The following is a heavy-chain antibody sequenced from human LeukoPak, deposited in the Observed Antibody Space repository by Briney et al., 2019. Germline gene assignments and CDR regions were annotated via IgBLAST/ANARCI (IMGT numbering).Heavy chain of an antibody. CDR3: ARVGPYDILTGYYIIFDY. Sequence: APVKVSCKASGYTFTSYGISWVRQAPGQGLEWMGWISAYNGNTNYAQKLQGRVTMTTDTSTSTAYMELRSLRSDDTAVYYCARVGPYDILTGYYIIFDYWGQGTLVTVSS. CDR2: ISAYNGNT. V-gene: IGHV1-18*01. J-gene: IGHJ4*02. CDR1: GYTFTSYG. D-gene: IGHD3-9*01.